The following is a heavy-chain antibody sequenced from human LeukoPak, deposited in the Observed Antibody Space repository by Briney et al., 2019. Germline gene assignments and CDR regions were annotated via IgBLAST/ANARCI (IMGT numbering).Heavy chain of an antibody. V-gene: IGHV3-23*01. J-gene: IGHJ4*02. CDR1: GFTFSSYA. CDR2: ISGSGGST. D-gene: IGHD2-8*01. Sequence: GGSLRLSCAASGFTFSSYAMSWVRQAPGKGLEWVSAISGSGGSTYYADSVKGRFTISRDNSKNTLYLQMNSLRAEDTAVYYCAKGVSGYCSNGVCYFVDYWGQGTRVTVSS. CDR3: AKGVSGYCSNGVCYFVDY.